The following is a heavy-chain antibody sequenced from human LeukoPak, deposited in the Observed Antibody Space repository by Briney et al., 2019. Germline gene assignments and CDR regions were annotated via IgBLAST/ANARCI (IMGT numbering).Heavy chain of an antibody. CDR2: TSYDGSNK. V-gene: IGHV3-30-3*01. CDR3: ARDLPVPSYAFDI. J-gene: IGHJ3*02. Sequence: GGSLRLSCAASGFTFSSYAMSWVRQAPGKGLEWVAVTSYDGSNKYYADSVKGRFTISRDNSKNTLYLQMNSLRAEDTAVYYCARDLPVPSYAFDIWGQGTMVTVSS. CDR1: GFTFSSYA.